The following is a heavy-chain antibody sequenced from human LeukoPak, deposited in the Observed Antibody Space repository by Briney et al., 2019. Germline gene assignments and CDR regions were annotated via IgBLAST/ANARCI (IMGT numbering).Heavy chain of an antibody. CDR3: ASYYYDSSGYCEDAFDI. CDR2: INPNSGGT. J-gene: IGHJ3*02. D-gene: IGHD3-22*01. V-gene: IGHV1-2*02. Sequence: ASVKVSCKASGYTFTGYYMHWVRQAPGQALEWIVWINPNSGGTNYAQTIQGRVTMTRDTSISTAYMELRRLRSDDTAVYYCASYYYDSSGYCEDAFDIWGQGTMVTVSS. CDR1: GYTFTGYY.